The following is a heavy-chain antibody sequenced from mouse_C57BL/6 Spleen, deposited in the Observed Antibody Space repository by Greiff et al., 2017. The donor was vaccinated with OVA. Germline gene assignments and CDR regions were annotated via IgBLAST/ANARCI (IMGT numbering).Heavy chain of an antibody. CDR3: AREGKWAYAMDY. CDR1: GYTFTSYW. V-gene: IGHV1-61*01. Sequence: VQLQQPGAELVRPGSSVKLSCKASGYTFTSYWMDWVKQRPGQGLEWIGNIYPSDSETHYNQKFKDKATLTVDKSSSTAYMQLSSLTSEDSAVYYCAREGKWAYAMDYWGQGTSVTVSS. J-gene: IGHJ4*01. CDR2: IYPSDSET. D-gene: IGHD1-3*01.